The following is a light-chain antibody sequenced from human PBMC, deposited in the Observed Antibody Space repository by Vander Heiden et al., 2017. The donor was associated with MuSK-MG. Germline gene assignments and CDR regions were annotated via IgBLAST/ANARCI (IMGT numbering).Light chain of an antibody. V-gene: IGKV1-39*01. CDR3: QQSYSSPMYN. CDR2: AAS. J-gene: IGKJ2*01. Sequence: DIQMTQSPSSLSASVGDRVTFTCRASESISNKLNWYQHKSGKAPKLLIYAASTLHSGVPSRFSGSGSGTDFTLTISSLQPEDSATYYCQQSYSSPMYNFGQGTKLEIK. CDR1: ESISNK.